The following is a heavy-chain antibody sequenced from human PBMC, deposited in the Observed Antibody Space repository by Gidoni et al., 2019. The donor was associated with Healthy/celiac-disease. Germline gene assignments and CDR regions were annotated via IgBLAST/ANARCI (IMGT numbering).Heavy chain of an antibody. J-gene: IGHJ6*02. CDR1: RFTFRSYG. Sequence: QVQLVEHGGGVVQPGRSLRRSCAASRFTFRSYGMPWFRKAPGKGLAWVAVISYDGSNKYYADSVKGRFTISRDNSKNTLYLQMNSLRAEDTAVYYCANTGSYCSGGSCYLGYYYYGMDVWGQGTTVTVSS. D-gene: IGHD2-15*01. V-gene: IGHV3-30*18. CDR3: ANTGSYCSGGSCYLGYYYYGMDV. CDR2: ISYDGSNK.